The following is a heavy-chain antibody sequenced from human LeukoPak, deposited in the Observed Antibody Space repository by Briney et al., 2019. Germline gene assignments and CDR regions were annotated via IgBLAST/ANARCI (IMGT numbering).Heavy chain of an antibody. CDR1: GFTVSSNY. J-gene: IGHJ5*02. Sequence: PGGSLRLSCAASGFTVSSNYMSWVRQAPGRGLEWVSVIYNGDRIYYADSVKGRFIISRDNFNNTLNLQMNSLRAEDTAVYYCAKAPRDYYGSGGDWFDAWGQGTLVTVSS. CDR2: IYNGDRI. V-gene: IGHV3-53*01. CDR3: AKAPRDYYGSGGDWFDA. D-gene: IGHD3-10*01.